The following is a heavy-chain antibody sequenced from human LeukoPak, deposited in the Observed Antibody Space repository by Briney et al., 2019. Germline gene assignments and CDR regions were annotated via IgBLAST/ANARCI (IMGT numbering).Heavy chain of an antibody. Sequence: PGGSLRLSCAASGFTFSSYSMNWVRQAPGKGLEGVSSISSSSSYIYYADSVKGRFTISRDNAKNSLYLQMNSLRAEDTAVYYCARDVWAYYYDSSGSLGYWGQGTLVTVSS. J-gene: IGHJ4*02. D-gene: IGHD3-22*01. CDR3: ARDVWAYYYDSSGSLGY. CDR1: GFTFSSYS. V-gene: IGHV3-21*01. CDR2: ISSSSSYI.